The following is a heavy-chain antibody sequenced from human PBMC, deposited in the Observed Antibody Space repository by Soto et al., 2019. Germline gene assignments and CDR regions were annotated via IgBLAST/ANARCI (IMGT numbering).Heavy chain of an antibody. CDR3: AHRPGGGDSSGWYGVGPFDP. V-gene: IGHV2-5*02. Sequence: SGPTLVNPTQTLTLTCTFSGLALSTRGVGGGWIRQPTGKALEWLALIYWDDDKRYSPSLKSMLTITKDTSKNLVVLTMNNMDPVDTATYYCAHRPGGGDSSGWYGVGPFDPWGQGTLVTVSS. CDR2: IYWDDDK. CDR1: GLALSTRGVG. J-gene: IGHJ5*02. D-gene: IGHD6-19*01.